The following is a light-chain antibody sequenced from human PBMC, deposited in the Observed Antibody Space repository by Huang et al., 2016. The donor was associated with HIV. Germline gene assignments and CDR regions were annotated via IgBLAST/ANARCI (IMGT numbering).Light chain of an antibody. Sequence: DIQMTQSPSSLSASVGDRVTITCRASQSISNYLNWYQQRPGNAPKLLISAASSLQSGVSSRFSGSGSGTDFTLSISSLQAEDFVTYYCQQSYTTPPTFGHGTKVEVK. V-gene: IGKV1-39*01. CDR3: QQSYTTPPT. J-gene: IGKJ1*01. CDR1: QSISNY. CDR2: AAS.